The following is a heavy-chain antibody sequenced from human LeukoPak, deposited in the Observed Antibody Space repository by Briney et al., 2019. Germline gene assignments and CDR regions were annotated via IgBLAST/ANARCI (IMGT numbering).Heavy chain of an antibody. V-gene: IGHV1-2*02. D-gene: IGHD3-22*01. J-gene: IGHJ3*02. Sequence: ASVKVSCKASGYTFTGYYMHWVRQAPGQGLEWMGWINPNSGGTNYAQKFQGRVTMTRDTSISTAYMELSRLRSDDTAVYYCARDRSGSCAFDIWGQGTMVTVSS. CDR2: INPNSGGT. CDR3: ARDRSGSCAFDI. CDR1: GYTFTGYY.